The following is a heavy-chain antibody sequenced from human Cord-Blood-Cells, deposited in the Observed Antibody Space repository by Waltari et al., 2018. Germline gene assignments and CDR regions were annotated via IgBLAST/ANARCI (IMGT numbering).Heavy chain of an antibody. J-gene: IGHJ6*03. CDR1: GFTVSSNY. CDR2: IYSGGST. Sequence: EVQLVESGGGLVQPGGSLRLAWAPSGFTVSSNYMSWVRQAPGKGLEWVSVIYSGGSTYYADSGKGRFTISRDNSKNTLYLQMNSLRAEDTAVYYCARATMDVWGKGTTVTVSS. CDR3: ARATMDV. V-gene: IGHV3-53*01.